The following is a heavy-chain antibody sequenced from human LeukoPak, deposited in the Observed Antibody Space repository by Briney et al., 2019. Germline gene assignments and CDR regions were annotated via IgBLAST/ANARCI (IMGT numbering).Heavy chain of an antibody. D-gene: IGHD3-22*01. CDR2: ISSSSSYI. J-gene: IGHJ3*02. V-gene: IGHV3-21*04. Sequence: KSGGSLRLSCAASEFTFSSYTMNWVRQAPGKGLEWVSSISSSSSYIHYADSVKGRFTISRDNSKNTLYLQMNSLRAEDTAVYYCAKDIGERITMIVVVTIGAFDIWGQGTMVTVSS. CDR3: AKDIGERITMIVVVTIGAFDI. CDR1: EFTFSSYT.